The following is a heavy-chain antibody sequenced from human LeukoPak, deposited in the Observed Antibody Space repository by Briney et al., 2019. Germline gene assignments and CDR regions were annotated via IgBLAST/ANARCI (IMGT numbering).Heavy chain of an antibody. CDR1: RYTFTRYC. V-gene: IGHV1-46*01. Sequence: ASLKVSCKASRYTFTRYCMHWVPQAPAAGLEWMGIINPSGGSTSYAQKFQGRVTMTRDMSTSTVYMELSSLRSEDTAVYYCARETSQKGAHYVDVWGKGTTVTISS. J-gene: IGHJ6*03. D-gene: IGHD3-16*01. CDR2: INPSGGST. CDR3: ARETSQKGAHYVDV.